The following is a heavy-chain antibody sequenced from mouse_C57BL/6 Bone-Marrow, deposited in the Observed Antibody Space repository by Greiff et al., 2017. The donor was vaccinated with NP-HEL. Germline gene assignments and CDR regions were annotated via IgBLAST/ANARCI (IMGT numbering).Heavy chain of an antibody. CDR3: ASGTGTRAY. Sequence: QVQLQQPGAELVMPGASVKLSCKASGYTFTSYWMHWVKQRPGQGLEWIGEIDPSDSYTNYNQKFKGKSTLTVDKSSSTAYMQLSSLTSEDSAVYYCASGTGTRAYWGQGTLVTVSA. CDR2: IDPSDSYT. J-gene: IGHJ3*01. V-gene: IGHV1-69*01. CDR1: GYTFTSYW. D-gene: IGHD4-1*01.